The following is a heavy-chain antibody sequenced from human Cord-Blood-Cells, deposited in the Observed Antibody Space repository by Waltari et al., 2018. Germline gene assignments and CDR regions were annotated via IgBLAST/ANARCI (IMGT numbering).Heavy chain of an antibody. CDR3: ARGGSILVGATPYYYYGMDV. CDR2: MNPNGGNT. Sequence: QVQLVQSGAEVKKPGASVKVSCKASGYTFTSYDINWARQATGQGLEWMGWMNPNGGNTGYAQKVQGRVTMTRNTSISTAYMELSSLRSEDTAVYYCARGGSILVGATPYYYYGMDVWGQGTTVTVSS. CDR1: GYTFTSYD. V-gene: IGHV1-8*01. J-gene: IGHJ6*02. D-gene: IGHD1-26*01.